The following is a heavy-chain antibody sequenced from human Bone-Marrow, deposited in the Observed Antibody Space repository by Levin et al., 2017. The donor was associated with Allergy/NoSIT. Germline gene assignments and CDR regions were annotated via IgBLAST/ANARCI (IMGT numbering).Heavy chain of an antibody. J-gene: IGHJ4*02. CDR1: GYTFTNYG. CDR3: ARERNIVGTTFFDY. D-gene: IGHD1-26*01. V-gene: IGHV1-18*01. Sequence: ASVKVSCKASGYTFTNYGISWVRQAPGQGLEWMGWISAYNGNTNYAQRLQGRVTMTTDTSTSTAYMELRSLRSDDTAVYYCARERNIVGTTFFDYWGQGTLVTVSS. CDR2: ISAYNGNT.